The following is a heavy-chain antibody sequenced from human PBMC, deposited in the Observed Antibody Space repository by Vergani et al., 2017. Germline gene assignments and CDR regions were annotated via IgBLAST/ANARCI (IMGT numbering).Heavy chain of an antibody. CDR1: GYTFTDHY. V-gene: IGHV1-69-2*01. J-gene: IGHJ6*02. D-gene: IGHD4-17*01. Sequence: EVQLVQSGAEVKKPGATMKISCKVSGYTFTDHYMHWVKQAPGKGLEWMGLVDPEDGETIYAEKFKGRGIIAADTSTDTAHLELSSLRSEDTAVYYCATPQTVTTGGMEVWGQGTTVIVSS. CDR3: ATPQTVTTGGMEV. CDR2: VDPEDGET.